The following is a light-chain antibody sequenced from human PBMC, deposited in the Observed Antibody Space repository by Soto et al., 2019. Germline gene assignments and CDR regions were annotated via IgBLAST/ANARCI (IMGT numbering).Light chain of an antibody. Sequence: DIQMTQSPSTLSASVGDIVIITCRASQTVERWMAWYQQKPGKAPKLLISDVSTLERGVPSRFSGSGSATEFTLTISGLQPDDFATYYCQQLNSYPITFGQGTRLENK. V-gene: IGKV1-5*01. CDR2: DVS. CDR3: QQLNSYPIT. J-gene: IGKJ5*01. CDR1: QTVERW.